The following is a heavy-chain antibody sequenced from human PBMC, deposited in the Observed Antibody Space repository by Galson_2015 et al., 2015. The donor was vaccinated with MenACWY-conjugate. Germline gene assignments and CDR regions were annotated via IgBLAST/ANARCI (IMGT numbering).Heavy chain of an antibody. Sequence: SVKVSCKASGGTFSSYAISWVRQAPGQGLEWMGGIIPIFGTANYAQKFQGRVTITADESTSTAYMELSSLRSEDTAVYYCARGRYCSSTSCYNEFDYWGQGTLVTVSS. CDR1: GGTFSSYA. D-gene: IGHD2-2*02. CDR3: ARGRYCSSTSCYNEFDY. J-gene: IGHJ4*02. CDR2: IIPIFGTA. V-gene: IGHV1-69*13.